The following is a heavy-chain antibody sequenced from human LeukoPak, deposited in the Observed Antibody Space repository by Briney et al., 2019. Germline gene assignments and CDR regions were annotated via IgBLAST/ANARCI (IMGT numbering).Heavy chain of an antibody. CDR3: ARILTTVTTMDY. CDR1: GYTFTGYY. D-gene: IGHD4-17*01. CDR2: INPNSGGT. Sequence: ASVKVSCKASGYTFTGYYVHWVRQAPGQGLEWMGWINPNSGGTNYAQKFQGRVTMTRDTSISTAYMELSRLRSDDTAMYYCARILTTVTTMDYWGQGTLVAVSS. J-gene: IGHJ4*02. V-gene: IGHV1-2*02.